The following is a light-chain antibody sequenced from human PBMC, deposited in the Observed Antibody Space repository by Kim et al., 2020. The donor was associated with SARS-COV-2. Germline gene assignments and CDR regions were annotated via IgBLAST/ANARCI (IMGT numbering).Light chain of an antibody. Sequence: VTISCTGSSSNIGAGYDGHWYQQLPGTAPKLLIYGNSNRPSGVPDRFSGSKSGTSASLAITGLQAEDEADYYCQSYDSSLSGPVVFGGGTKLTVL. V-gene: IGLV1-40*01. J-gene: IGLJ2*01. CDR2: GNS. CDR1: SSNIGAGYD. CDR3: QSYDSSLSGPVV.